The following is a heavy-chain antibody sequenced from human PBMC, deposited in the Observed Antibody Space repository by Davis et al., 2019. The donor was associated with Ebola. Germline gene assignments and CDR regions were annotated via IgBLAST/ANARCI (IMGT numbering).Heavy chain of an antibody. CDR3: ARVVVIPPGVVGFDY. D-gene: IGHD3-22*01. CDR1: GFTVSSYS. J-gene: IGHJ4*02. Sequence: PGGSLRLSCAASGFTVSSYSMNWVRQAPGKGLEWVSSISSSSSYIYYADSVKGRFTISRDNAKNSLYLQMNSLRAEDTAVYYCARVVVIPPGVVGFDYWGQGTLVTVSS. CDR2: ISSSSSYI. V-gene: IGHV3-21*01.